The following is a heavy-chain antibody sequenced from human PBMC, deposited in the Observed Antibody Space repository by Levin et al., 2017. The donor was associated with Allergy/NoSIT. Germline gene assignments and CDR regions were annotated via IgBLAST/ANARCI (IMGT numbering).Heavy chain of an antibody. CDR2: IYYSGST. J-gene: IGHJ4*02. D-gene: IGHD3-16*01. CDR1: GGSISSGGYY. V-gene: IGHV4-31*03. Sequence: SQTLSLTCTVSGGSISSGGYYWSWIRQPPGKGLEWIGFIYYSGSTYYNPSLKSRVTILVDTSKSQFSLKLSSVTAADTAVYYCARGHMISFGGGYYFDYWGQGTLVTVSS. CDR3: ARGHMISFGGGYYFDY.